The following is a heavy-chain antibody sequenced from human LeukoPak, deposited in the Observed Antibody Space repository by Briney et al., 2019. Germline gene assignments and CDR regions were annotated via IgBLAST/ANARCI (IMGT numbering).Heavy chain of an antibody. CDR1: GFTFNSYT. D-gene: IGHD3-16*01. V-gene: IGHV3-21*01. Sequence: PGGSLRLSRAASGFTFNSYTMNWVRQAPGKGLEWVSSISSSSSYIYYADSMKGRFTISRDNAKNSLYLQMNSLRADDTAVYYCARGKQGGPGDYWGQGTLVTVSS. J-gene: IGHJ4*02. CDR3: ARGKQGGPGDY. CDR2: ISSSSSYI.